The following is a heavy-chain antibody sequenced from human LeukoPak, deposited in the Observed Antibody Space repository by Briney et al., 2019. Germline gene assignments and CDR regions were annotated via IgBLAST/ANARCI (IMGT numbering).Heavy chain of an antibody. CDR3: AKALFGELSLFDY. D-gene: IGHD3-10*01. Sequence: GGSLRLSCAASGFTFSSYSMHWVRQAPGKGLEWVAVISYDGSNKYYADSVRGRFTISRDNSKNTLYLQMNSLRAEDTAVYYCAKALFGELSLFDYWGQGTLVTVSS. CDR1: GFTFSSYS. J-gene: IGHJ4*02. CDR2: ISYDGSNK. V-gene: IGHV3-30*18.